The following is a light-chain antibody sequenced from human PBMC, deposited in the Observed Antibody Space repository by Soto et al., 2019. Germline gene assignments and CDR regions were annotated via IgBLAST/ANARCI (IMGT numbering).Light chain of an antibody. CDR2: EVT. CDR3: SSYTSSSTWV. V-gene: IGLV2-14*01. Sequence: QSALTQPASVSGSPGQSITISCTGTSIDVGGYDHVSWYQQHPGKAPKLMIYEVTNRPSGVSNRFSGSKSGNTASLTISGLQDEDESDYYCSSYTSSSTWVFGGGTKLTVL. CDR1: SIDVGGYDH. J-gene: IGLJ3*02.